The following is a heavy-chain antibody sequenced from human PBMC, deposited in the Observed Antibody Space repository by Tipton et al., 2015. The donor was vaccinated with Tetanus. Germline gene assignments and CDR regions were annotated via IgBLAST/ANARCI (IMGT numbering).Heavy chain of an antibody. J-gene: IGHJ4*02. D-gene: IGHD3-10*01. CDR1: GFNFAHYG. V-gene: IGHV3-33*01. Sequence: SLRLSCAASGFNFAHYGMHWVRQAPGKGLEWVAVIFDDGSNTYYADSVKGRFTISRDNSKNMLYLEMNSPRAEDTAIYYCARGSRSMVRNVMFYFDFWGQGSLVTVSS. CDR2: IFDDGSNT. CDR3: ARGSRSMVRNVMFYFDF.